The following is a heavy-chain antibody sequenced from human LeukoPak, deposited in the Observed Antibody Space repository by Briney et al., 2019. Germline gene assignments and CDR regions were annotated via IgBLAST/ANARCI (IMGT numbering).Heavy chain of an antibody. Sequence: PGGSLRLSCAASGFTVSSNYMSWVRQAPGKGLEWVSVIYSGGSTYYADSVKGRFTISRDNSKNTLYLQMNSLRAEDTAVYYCARARNGDSSGWHAFDYWGQGTLVTVSS. V-gene: IGHV3-66*01. CDR3: ARARNGDSSGWHAFDY. CDR1: GFTVSSNY. D-gene: IGHD6-19*01. J-gene: IGHJ4*02. CDR2: IYSGGST.